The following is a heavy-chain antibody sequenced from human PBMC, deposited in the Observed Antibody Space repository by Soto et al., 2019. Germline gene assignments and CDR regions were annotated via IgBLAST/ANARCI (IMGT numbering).Heavy chain of an antibody. CDR3: AKPLYNYNGGPNDN. D-gene: IGHD1-20*01. V-gene: IGHV3-23*01. Sequence: EVQLLESGGGLVQPGGSLRLSCVGSGFTFSSYDMTWVRQAPGKGLEWVSSFSFYGRRDNTYYADSVKGRFNISRDNSRNTVYRQMDNLRVEDTAVYYCAKPLYNYNGGPNDNWGQGTLVTVSS. J-gene: IGHJ4*02. CDR2: FSFYGRRDNT. CDR1: GFTFSSYD.